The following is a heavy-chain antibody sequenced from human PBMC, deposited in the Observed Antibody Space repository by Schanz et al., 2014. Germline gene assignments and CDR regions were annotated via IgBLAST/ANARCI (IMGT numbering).Heavy chain of an antibody. Sequence: VQLVESGGGVVQPGRSLRLSCTASGFTFSDYWMSWVRQAPGKGLEWVANIKRDGSEKNYLDSVKGRFTISRDNAKNSLFLQMNSLRAEDTAVYYCLAPDYGMDVWGQGTTVTVSS. CDR3: LAPDYGMDV. V-gene: IGHV3-7*02. CDR1: GFTFSDYW. CDR2: IKRDGSEK. J-gene: IGHJ6*02.